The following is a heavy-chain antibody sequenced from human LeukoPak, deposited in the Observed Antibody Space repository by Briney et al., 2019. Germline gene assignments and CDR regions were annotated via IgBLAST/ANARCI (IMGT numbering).Heavy chain of an antibody. CDR2: ISAYNGNT. CDR3: ARGFPAARPGGVFDP. Sequence: ASVKVSCKASGYTFTSYGISWVRQAPGQGLEWMGWISAYNGNTNYAQKLQGRVTMTTDTSTSTAYMELRSLRSDDTAVYYCARGFPAARPGGVFDPWGQGTLVTVSS. J-gene: IGHJ5*02. V-gene: IGHV1-18*01. D-gene: IGHD6-6*01. CDR1: GYTFTSYG.